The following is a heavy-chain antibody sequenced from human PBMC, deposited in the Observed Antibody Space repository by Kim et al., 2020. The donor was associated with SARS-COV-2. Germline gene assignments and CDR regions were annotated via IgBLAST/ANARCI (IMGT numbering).Heavy chain of an antibody. CDR3: ARGGGGYDEIGWFDP. Sequence: GGSLRLSCAASGFTFSSYGMHWVRQAPGKGLEWVAVIWYDGSNKYYADSVKGRFTISRDNSKNTLYLQMNSLRAEDTAVYYCARGGGGYDEIGWFDPWGQGTLVTVSS. J-gene: IGHJ5*02. CDR1: GFTFSSYG. CDR2: IWYDGSNK. D-gene: IGHD5-12*01. V-gene: IGHV3-33*01.